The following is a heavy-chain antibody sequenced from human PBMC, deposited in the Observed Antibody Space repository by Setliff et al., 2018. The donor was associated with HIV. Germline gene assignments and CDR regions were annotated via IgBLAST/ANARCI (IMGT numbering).Heavy chain of an antibody. CDR3: ARTVPHSAAQDAFDI. CDR1: GYSISTNEW. D-gene: IGHD4-4*01. Sequence: SETLSLTCAVSGYSISTNEWWGRIRQPPGKGPAWIGYISNSGKIYYDPSLNSRVTLSADTSKNQLSLKLTSVTAEDTGVYYCARTVPHSAAQDAFDIWGQGTVVTVS. V-gene: IGHV4-28*05. CDR2: ISNSGKI. J-gene: IGHJ3*02.